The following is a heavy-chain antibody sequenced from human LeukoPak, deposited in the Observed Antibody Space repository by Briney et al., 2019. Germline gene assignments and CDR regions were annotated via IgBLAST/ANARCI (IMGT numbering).Heavy chain of an antibody. J-gene: IGHJ4*02. D-gene: IGHD2-15*01. CDR1: GFTVSSNY. CDR2: IYSGGNI. V-gene: IGHV3-53*01. CDR3: AGRHCSGGGCYFAGADPFDY. Sequence: GGSLRLSCAASGFTVSSNYMSWVRQAPGKGLEWVSVIYSGGNIYYIESVKGRFTISRDTSKNTLYLQMNSLRAEDTAVYFCAGRHCSGGGCYFAGADPFDYWGQGTLVTVPS.